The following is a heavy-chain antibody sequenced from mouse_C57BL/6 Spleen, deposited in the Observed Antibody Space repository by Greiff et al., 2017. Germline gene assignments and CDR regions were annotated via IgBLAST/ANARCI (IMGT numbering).Heavy chain of an antibody. Sequence: VQLQQSGAELVKPGASVKISCKASGYAFSSYWMNWVKQRPGKGLEWIGQIYPGDGGTNYNGKFKGKATLTADKSSSTADMQLSSLTSEGSAVYFCARSWDDCGSIPWFAYWGQGTLVTVSA. D-gene: IGHD1-1*01. CDR3: ARSWDDCGSIPWFAY. J-gene: IGHJ3*01. CDR2: IYPGDGGT. V-gene: IGHV1-80*01. CDR1: GYAFSSYW.